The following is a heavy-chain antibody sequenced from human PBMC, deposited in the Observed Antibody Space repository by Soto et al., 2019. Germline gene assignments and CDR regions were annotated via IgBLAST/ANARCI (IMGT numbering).Heavy chain of an antibody. CDR3: ARGRLRQQLVPFDY. J-gene: IGHJ4*02. CDR1: GGSFSGYY. CDR2: INHSGST. Sequence: QVQLQQWGAGLLKPSETLSLTCAVYGGSFSGYYWSWIRQPPGKGLEWIGEINHSGSTNYNPSLKSRVTISVDTSKNQFSLKLSSVTAADTAVYYCARGRLRQQLVPFDYWGQGTLVTVSS. D-gene: IGHD6-13*01. V-gene: IGHV4-34*01.